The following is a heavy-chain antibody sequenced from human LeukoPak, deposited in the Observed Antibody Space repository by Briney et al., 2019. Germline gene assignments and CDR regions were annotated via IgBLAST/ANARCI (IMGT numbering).Heavy chain of an antibody. D-gene: IGHD2-15*01. J-gene: IGHJ4*02. CDR1: GYTLTSYG. CDR3: ARNRYCSGGSCYPIVKDY. CDR2: ISAYNDNT. Sequence: WASVKVSCKASGYTLTSYGISWVRQAPGQGLEWMGWISAYNDNTNYAQKFQGRVTMTRDTSISTAYMELSRLRSDDTAVYYCARNRYCSGGSCYPIVKDYWGQGTLVTVSS. V-gene: IGHV1-18*01.